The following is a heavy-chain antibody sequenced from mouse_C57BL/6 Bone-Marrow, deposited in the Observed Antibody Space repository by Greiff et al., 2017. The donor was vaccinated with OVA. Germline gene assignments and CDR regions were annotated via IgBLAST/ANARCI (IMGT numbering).Heavy chain of an antibody. D-gene: IGHD4-1*01. CDR1: GYTFTNYW. J-gene: IGHJ4*01. Sequence: VKLMESGAELVRPGTSVKMSCKASGYTFTNYWIGWAKQRPGHGLEWIGDLYPGGGYTNYNEKFKGKATLTADKSSSTAYMQFSSLTSEDSAIYYCALTGYYAMDYWGQGTSVTVSS. CDR2: LYPGGGYT. V-gene: IGHV1-63*01. CDR3: ALTGYYAMDY.